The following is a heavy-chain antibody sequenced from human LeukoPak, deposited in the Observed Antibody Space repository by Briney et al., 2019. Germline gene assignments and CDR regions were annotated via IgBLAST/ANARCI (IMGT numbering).Heavy chain of an antibody. Sequence: PGGSLRLSCVASGFTFSDHYMDWVRQAPGEGLEWIGRSRNKANSYIIDYAASVKGRFTISRDDSKNSLYLQMNSLKTEDTAVYYCARAVLGYAFDIWGQGTMATVSS. CDR3: ARAVLGYAFDI. D-gene: IGHD2-8*02. CDR1: GFTFSDHY. CDR2: SRNKANSYII. V-gene: IGHV3-72*01. J-gene: IGHJ3*02.